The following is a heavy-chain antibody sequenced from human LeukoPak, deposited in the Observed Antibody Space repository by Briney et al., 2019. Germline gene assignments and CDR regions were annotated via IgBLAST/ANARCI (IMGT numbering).Heavy chain of an antibody. V-gene: IGHV3-7*01. Sequence: GGSLRLSCAASGFTFSSYWMSWVRQAPGKGLEWVANIKQDGSEKYYADSVKGRFTISRDNSKNTLYLQMDSLRAEDTAVYYCASHPRRLAYFDYWGQGTLVTVSS. J-gene: IGHJ4*02. D-gene: IGHD3-9*01. CDR1: GFTFSSYW. CDR2: IKQDGSEK. CDR3: ASHPRRLAYFDY.